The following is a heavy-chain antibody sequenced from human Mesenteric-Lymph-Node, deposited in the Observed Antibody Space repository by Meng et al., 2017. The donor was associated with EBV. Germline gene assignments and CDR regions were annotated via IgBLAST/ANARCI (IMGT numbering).Heavy chain of an antibody. CDR3: ARVYGSGSRALDY. CDR1: GASISDGGYY. D-gene: IGHD3-10*01. CDR2: IFYTGPT. Sequence: QVHLQESGPGLVKPSQTLSLTCAVSGASISDGGYYWSWIRQPPGKGLEWIGYIFYTGPTYYNASLERRLTISVDTSKNQLSLKLTSVTAADTAVYYCARVYGSGSRALDYWGQGTLVTVSS. V-gene: IGHV4-30-4*01. J-gene: IGHJ4*02.